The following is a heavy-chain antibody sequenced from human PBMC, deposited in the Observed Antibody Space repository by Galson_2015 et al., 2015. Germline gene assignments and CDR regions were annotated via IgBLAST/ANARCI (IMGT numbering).Heavy chain of an antibody. V-gene: IGHV3-23*01. Sequence: SLRLSCAASGFTFSSYAMSWVRQAPGKGLEWVSAISGSGGSTYYADSVKGRSTISRDNSKNTLYLQMNSLRAEDTAVYYCAKSGWELLGFDYWGQGTLVTVSS. CDR3: AKSGWELLGFDY. CDR2: ISGSGGST. D-gene: IGHD1-26*01. J-gene: IGHJ4*02. CDR1: GFTFSSYA.